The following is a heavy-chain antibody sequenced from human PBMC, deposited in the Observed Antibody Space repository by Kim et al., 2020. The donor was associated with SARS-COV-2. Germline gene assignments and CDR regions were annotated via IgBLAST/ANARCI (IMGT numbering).Heavy chain of an antibody. CDR2: IYYSGST. Sequence: SETLSLTCTVSGGSISSSSYYWGWIRQPPGKGLEWIGSIYYSGSTYYNPSLKSRVTISVDTSKNQFSLKLSSVTAADTAVYYCARLSVEWELPKYYYYG. CDR3: ARLSVEWELPKYYYYG. D-gene: IGHD1-26*01. CDR1: GGSISSSSYY. J-gene: IGHJ6*01. V-gene: IGHV4-39*01.